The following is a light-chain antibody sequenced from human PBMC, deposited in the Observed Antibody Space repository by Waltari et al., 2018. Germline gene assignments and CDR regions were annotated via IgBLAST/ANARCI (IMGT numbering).Light chain of an antibody. V-gene: IGKV3-20*01. CDR3: QQDGSAPPT. CDR2: AAS. CDR1: HSVSSSY. J-gene: IGKJ4*01. Sequence: IVLTQSPGTLSLSPGEKASLSCRAGHSVSSSYLAWSKQKPGQAPRLLSYAASGRATGIPDRFSGSGSGTDFTVTISRLEPEEFAVYYCQQDGSAPPTFGGGTKVESK.